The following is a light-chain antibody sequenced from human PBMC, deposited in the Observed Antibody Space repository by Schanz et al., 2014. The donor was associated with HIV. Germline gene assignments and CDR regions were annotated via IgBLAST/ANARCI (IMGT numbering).Light chain of an antibody. CDR2: SAS. J-gene: IGKJ5*01. V-gene: IGKV1-39*01. Sequence: IQMTQSPSSLSASVGDRVTITCRASQTIRNYLNWYQHKPGKAPNLLIYSASSLQSGVPSRFSGSGSGTDFTLTISSLQPEDFATYFCQQSYSTPWVTFGQGTRLEIK. CDR3: QQSYSTPWVT. CDR1: QTIRNY.